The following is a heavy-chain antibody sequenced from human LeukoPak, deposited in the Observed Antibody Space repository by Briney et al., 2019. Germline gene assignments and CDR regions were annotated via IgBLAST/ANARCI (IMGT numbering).Heavy chain of an antibody. Sequence: PGGSLRLSCAASGFTFNKYTMHWVRQAPGKGLEWVGVVLYDGRKKNNADSVKGRFTISRDNSKNMMYVQMNSLRPEDTALYYCARDNWGGAFDIWGQGTMVTVSS. CDR1: GFTFNKYT. CDR3: ARDNWGGAFDI. CDR2: VLYDGRKK. V-gene: IGHV3-30*04. J-gene: IGHJ3*02. D-gene: IGHD7-27*01.